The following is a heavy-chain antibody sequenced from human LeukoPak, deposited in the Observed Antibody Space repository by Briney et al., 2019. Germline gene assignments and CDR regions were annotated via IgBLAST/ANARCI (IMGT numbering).Heavy chain of an antibody. CDR3: ARRGTERYFDY. V-gene: IGHV6-1*01. Sequence: SQTLSLTCAISGDSVSSNSATWNWIRQSPSGGLEWLGRTYYRSKWYNDYAVSVKSRITINPDTSKNQFSLQLDSVTPEDTAVYYCARRGTERYFDYWGQGTLVTVSS. D-gene: IGHD1-7*01. CDR1: GDSVSSNSAT. J-gene: IGHJ4*02. CDR2: TYYRSKWYN.